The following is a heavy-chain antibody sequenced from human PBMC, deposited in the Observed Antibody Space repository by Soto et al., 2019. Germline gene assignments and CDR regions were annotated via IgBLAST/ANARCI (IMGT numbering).Heavy chain of an antibody. V-gene: IGHV1-69*08. CDR3: ARDPNCYDGSAFSSYYYGMDV. D-gene: IGHD3-22*01. CDR2: IIPILGIA. J-gene: IGHJ6*02. Sequence: QVQLVQSGAEVKKPGSSVKVSCKASGGTFSSYTISWVRQAPGQGLEWMGRIIPILGIANYAQKFQGRDTITAHKSTSTAYMELRSLRSENTAVYYCARDPNCYDGSAFSSYYYGMDVWGQGTTVTVSS. CDR1: GGTFSSYT.